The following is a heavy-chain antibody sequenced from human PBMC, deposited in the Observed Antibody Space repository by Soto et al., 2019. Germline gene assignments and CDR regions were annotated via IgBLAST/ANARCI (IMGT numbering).Heavy chain of an antibody. V-gene: IGHV4-39*02. Sequence: SETLSLICSVSDDSINSDKYYWGWIRQPPGKGLEWIGSIYYRGNAYYNPSLQTRVTISLDKSRSQFSLKLNSVTAADSAVYYCARDPLDIVVVPAESDAFDIWGQGTMVTVSS. J-gene: IGHJ3*02. CDR2: IYYRGNA. CDR1: DDSINSDKYY. D-gene: IGHD2-2*03. CDR3: ARDPLDIVVVPAESDAFDI.